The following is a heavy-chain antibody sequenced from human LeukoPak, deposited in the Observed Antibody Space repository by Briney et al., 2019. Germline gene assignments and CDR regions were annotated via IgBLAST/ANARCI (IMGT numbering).Heavy chain of an antibody. J-gene: IGHJ4*02. CDR1: AFTFSNYA. CDR3: AKDGVVKTSRPYYFDF. V-gene: IGHV3-23*01. D-gene: IGHD2-15*01. CDR2: ISGIVSST. Sequence: GGSLRLSRAASAFTFSNYAMTWVRQAPGKGLEWVSSISGIVSSTYYADSVKGRFTISRDNSKNTLYLQMNSLRAEDTAVYYCAKDGVVKTSRPYYFDFWGQGTLVTVSS.